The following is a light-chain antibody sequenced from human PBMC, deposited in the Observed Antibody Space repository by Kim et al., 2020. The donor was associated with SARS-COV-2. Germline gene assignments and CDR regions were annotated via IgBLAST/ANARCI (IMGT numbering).Light chain of an antibody. J-gene: IGKJ5*01. CDR1: QSVNST. Sequence: SPGERDTLPCTARQSVNSTIAWYQQNPGQAPTLLIDGASSRATGTPARFSGSGSGTEFTLTISSLQAEDFALYYCQQYNNWPPITFGQGTRLEIK. V-gene: IGKV3-15*01. CDR2: GAS. CDR3: QQYNNWPPIT.